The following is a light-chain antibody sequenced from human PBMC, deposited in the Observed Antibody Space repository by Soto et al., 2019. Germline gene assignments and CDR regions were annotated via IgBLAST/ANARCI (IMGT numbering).Light chain of an antibody. V-gene: IGKV3-15*01. CDR1: QSVSSN. CDR2: GAS. J-gene: IGKJ2*01. Sequence: EIVMTQSPATLSVSPGERATLSCRASQSVSSNLAWYQQKPGQAPRLLNYGASTRATGIPARFSGSGSGTEFTLTISSLQSEDFAVYYCQQYNKWPPYTFGQGTRLEIK. CDR3: QQYNKWPPYT.